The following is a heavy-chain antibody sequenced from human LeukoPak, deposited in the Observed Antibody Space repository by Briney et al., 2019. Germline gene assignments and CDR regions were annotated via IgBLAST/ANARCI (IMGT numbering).Heavy chain of an antibody. CDR2: IYSGGTT. CDR3: ARDPPGIAASVSGG. J-gene: IGHJ4*02. CDR1: GFTVSNNY. V-gene: IGHV3-53*01. Sequence: GGSLRLSCTASGFTVSNNYMNWVRQAPGKGREWVALIYSGGTTNYADSVKGRFTISRDNSKNTLYLQMTNVRVEDTAVYYCARDPPGIAASVSGGWGQGTLVTVSS. D-gene: IGHD6-13*01.